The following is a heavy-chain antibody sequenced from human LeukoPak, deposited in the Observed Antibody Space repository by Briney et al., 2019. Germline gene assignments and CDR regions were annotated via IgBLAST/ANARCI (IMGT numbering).Heavy chain of an antibody. CDR2: IIPIFGTA. V-gene: IGHV1-69*01. D-gene: IGHD6-6*01. CDR1: GGTFSSYA. CDR3: ARDRSIAAHYNWFDP. J-gene: IGHJ5*02. Sequence: SVKVSCKASGGTFSSYAISWVRQAPGQGLEWMGGIIPIFGTANYAQKFQGRVTITADESTSTAYMELSSLRSEDTAVYYCARDRSIAAHYNWFDPWGQGALVTVSS.